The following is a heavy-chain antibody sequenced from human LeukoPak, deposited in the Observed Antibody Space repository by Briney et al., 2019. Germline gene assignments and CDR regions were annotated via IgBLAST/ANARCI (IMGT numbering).Heavy chain of an antibody. V-gene: IGHV3-21*04. D-gene: IGHD5-12*01. CDR1: GFAFNTYS. CDR2: IFSSSTYI. J-gene: IGHJ4*02. Sequence: GGSLRLSCAASGFAFNTYSMNWVRQAPGKGLEWVSFIFSSSTYIYYTDSVKGRFTISRDNAKDSLYLQMNSLRAEDTAVYYCARDPGSGYEEHFDYWGQGTLVTVSS. CDR3: ARDPGSGYEEHFDY.